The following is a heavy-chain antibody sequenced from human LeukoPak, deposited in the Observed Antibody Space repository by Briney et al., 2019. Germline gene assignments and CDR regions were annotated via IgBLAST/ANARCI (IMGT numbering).Heavy chain of an antibody. V-gene: IGHV3-7*01. CDR1: GFTFSSYW. Sequence: GGSLRLSCAASGFTFSSYWMSWVRRAPGKGLEWVANIKQDGSEKTYVDSVQGRFTISRDNAKNSLYMQMNSLRGEDTPVYYCAVNSNSGTYPTWGQGTLVTVSS. CDR2: IKQDGSEK. J-gene: IGHJ5*02. D-gene: IGHD4-23*01. CDR3: AVNSNSGTYPT.